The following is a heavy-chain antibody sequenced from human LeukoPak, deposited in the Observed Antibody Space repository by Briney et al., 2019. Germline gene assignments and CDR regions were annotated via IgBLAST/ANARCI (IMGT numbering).Heavy chain of an antibody. D-gene: IGHD6-6*01. Sequence: SETLSLTCTVSAAYITSYDCTSIRPPPGKGLEWIGYIYSSGSTNYNPSLRSRVTISVDTFRNQFSLKLSSVTAADTAVYYCARQGGYSSPFSVWGKGTTVAVSS. CDR1: AAYITSYD. J-gene: IGHJ6*04. V-gene: IGHV4-59*08. CDR2: IYSSGST. CDR3: ARQGGYSSPFSV.